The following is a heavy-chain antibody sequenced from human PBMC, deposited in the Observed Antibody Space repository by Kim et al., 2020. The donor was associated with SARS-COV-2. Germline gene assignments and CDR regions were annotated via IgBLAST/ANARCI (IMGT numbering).Heavy chain of an antibody. CDR1: GFTFSSYD. J-gene: IGHJ6*02. V-gene: IGHV3-13*01. CDR3: ARVDIGGSGSSGMDV. CDR2: IGTAGDT. Sequence: GGSLRLSCAASGFTFSSYDMHWVRQATGKGLEWVSAIGTAGDTYYPGSVKGRFTISRENAKNSLYLQMNSLRAGDTAVYYCARVDIGGSGSSGMDVWGQGTTVTVSS. D-gene: IGHD3-10*01.